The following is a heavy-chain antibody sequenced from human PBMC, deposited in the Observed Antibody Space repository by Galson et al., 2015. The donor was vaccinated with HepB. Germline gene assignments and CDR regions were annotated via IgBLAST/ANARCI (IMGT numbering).Heavy chain of an antibody. CDR2: ISYIGDT. D-gene: IGHD6-19*01. V-gene: IGHV4-39*01. J-gene: IGHJ4*02. CDR3: GRHLVQNQYSSGWIYYFDS. Sequence: TLSLTCIVSGGSITSRGYYWGWIRQPPGKGLAWIGSISYIGDTYYNPSLESRVTISAKTSKNQFSLNLNSVTAADTAVYYCGRHLVQNQYSSGWIYYFDSWGQGTLVTVSS. CDR1: GGSITSRGYY.